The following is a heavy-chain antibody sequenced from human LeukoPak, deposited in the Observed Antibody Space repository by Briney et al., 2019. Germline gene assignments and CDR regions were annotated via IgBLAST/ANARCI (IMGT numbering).Heavy chain of an antibody. Sequence: ASVKLSCKSSGYTFRRYAINWVRQAPGQGLQWMGCININTGRPTYGNAFTERLVFSLDTSVNSAFLQITCLEAADTAVYFCTTGVIWGQGTLVTVSS. V-gene: IGHV7-4-1*02. D-gene: IGHD3-10*01. J-gene: IGHJ4*02. CDR3: TTGVI. CDR1: GYTFRRYA. CDR2: ININTGRP.